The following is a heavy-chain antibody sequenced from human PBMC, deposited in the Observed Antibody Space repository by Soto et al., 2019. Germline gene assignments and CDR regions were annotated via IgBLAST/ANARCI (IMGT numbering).Heavy chain of an antibody. CDR2: INPNSGGT. V-gene: IGHV1-2*02. CDR3: ARDPPRRPGIAVDGSDY. J-gene: IGHJ4*02. Sequence: GASVKVSCKASGYTFTGYYMHWVRQAPGQGLEWMGWINPNSGGTNYAQKFQGRVTMTRDTSISTAYMELSRLRSDDTAVYYCARDPPRRPGIAVDGSDYWGQGTLVTVSS. D-gene: IGHD6-19*01. CDR1: GYTFTGYY.